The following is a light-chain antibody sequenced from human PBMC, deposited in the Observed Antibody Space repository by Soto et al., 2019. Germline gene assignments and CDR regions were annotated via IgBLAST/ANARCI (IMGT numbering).Light chain of an antibody. CDR1: RAIYTH. J-gene: IGKJ1*01. CDR2: AAS. CDR3: QTYDKAPWT. Sequence: DIPMTQSPSSLSASGGDRVTITSRASRAIYTHLAWYQQKPGNAPKLLIYAASTLQSGVPSRFSASGSGTDFILTISALQSEDVGTYFCQTYDKAPWTFGPGTRV. V-gene: IGKV1-27*01.